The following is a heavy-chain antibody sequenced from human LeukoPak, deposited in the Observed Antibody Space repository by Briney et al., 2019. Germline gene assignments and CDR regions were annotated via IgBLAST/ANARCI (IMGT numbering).Heavy chain of an antibody. CDR2: TKQDGSEK. Sequence: PGGSLRLSCAASGFTFSRYWMSWVRQAPGKGLEWVANTKQDGSEKYYVDSVKGRFTISRDNAKNSLYLQMNSLRAEDTAVYYCARDFSAATVDYWGQGTLVTVSS. J-gene: IGHJ4*02. CDR1: GFTFSRYW. CDR3: ARDFSAATVDY. D-gene: IGHD2-15*01. V-gene: IGHV3-7*04.